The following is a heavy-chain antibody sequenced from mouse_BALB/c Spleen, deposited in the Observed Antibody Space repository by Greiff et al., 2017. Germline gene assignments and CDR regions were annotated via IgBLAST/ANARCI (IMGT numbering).Heavy chain of an antibody. CDR3: ARYGTRFAY. V-gene: IGHV1-7*01. CDR2: INPSTGYT. J-gene: IGHJ3*01. Sequence: VKLMDSGAELAKPGASVKMSCKASGYTFTSYWMHWVKQRPGQGLEWIGYINPSTGYTEYNQKFKDKATLTADKSSSTAYMQLSSLTSEDSAVYYCARYGTRFAYWGQGTLVTVSA. D-gene: IGHD1-1*01. CDR1: GYTFTSYW.